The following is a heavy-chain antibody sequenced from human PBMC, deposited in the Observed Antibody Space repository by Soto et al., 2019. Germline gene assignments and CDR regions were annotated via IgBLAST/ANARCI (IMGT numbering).Heavy chain of an antibody. V-gene: IGHV5-51*01. CDR3: ARRSYSSSSNYYYYGMDV. Sequence: GESLKISCKGSGYSFTSYWIGWVRQMPGKGLEWMGIIYPGDSDTRYSPSFQGYVTISADKSISTAYLQWSSLKASDTAMYYCARRSYSSSSNYYYYGMDVWGQGTTVTVSS. D-gene: IGHD6-6*01. CDR2: IYPGDSDT. CDR1: GYSFTSYW. J-gene: IGHJ6*02.